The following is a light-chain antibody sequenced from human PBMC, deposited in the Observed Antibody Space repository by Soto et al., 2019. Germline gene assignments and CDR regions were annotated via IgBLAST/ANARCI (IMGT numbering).Light chain of an antibody. CDR3: QQRSNWMT. V-gene: IGKV3-11*01. J-gene: IGKJ1*01. CDR1: QSVSSS. CDR2: DAS. Sequence: EIVLPQSQATLSLSPGARATLSCRASQSVSSSLAWYQQKPGQAPRLLIYDASNWATGIPARFSGSGSGTDFTLTISSLEPEDFAVYYCQQRSNWMTFGQGTKVEIK.